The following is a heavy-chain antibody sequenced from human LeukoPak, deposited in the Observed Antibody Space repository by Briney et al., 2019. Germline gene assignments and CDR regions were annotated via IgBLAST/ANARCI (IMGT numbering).Heavy chain of an antibody. Sequence: PGGSLRLSCAASGLTFSNYAMSWVRQAPGKGLEWVSTISGSGANIYYADSVKGRFTISRDNSKNTLYLQMNSLRAEDTAVYYCAEDHTALEQGYWGQGILVTVSS. J-gene: IGHJ4*02. V-gene: IGHV3-23*01. D-gene: IGHD5-18*01. CDR1: GLTFSNYA. CDR3: AEDHTALEQGY. CDR2: ISGSGANI.